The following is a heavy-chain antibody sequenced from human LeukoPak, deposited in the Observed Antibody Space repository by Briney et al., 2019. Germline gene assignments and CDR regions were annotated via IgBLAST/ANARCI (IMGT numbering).Heavy chain of an antibody. CDR2: INAGNGNT. CDR1: GYTFTSYV. Sequence: ASVKVSCKASGYTFTSYVMHWVRQAPGQRLEWMGWINAGNGNTKYSQKLRGRVTMTTDTSTSTAYMELRSLRSDDTAVYYCARSEYSSSWAHFDYWGQGTLVTVSS. V-gene: IGHV1-3*01. J-gene: IGHJ4*02. CDR3: ARSEYSSSWAHFDY. D-gene: IGHD6-13*01.